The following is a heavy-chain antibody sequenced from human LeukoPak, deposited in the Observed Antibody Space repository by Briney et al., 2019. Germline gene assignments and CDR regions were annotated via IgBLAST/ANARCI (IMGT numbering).Heavy chain of an antibody. CDR1: GFTVSSND. J-gene: IGHJ4*02. V-gene: IGHV3-53*05. Sequence: GGSLRLSCAASGFTVSSNDMSWVRQAPGKGLECISVIYSGGSTDYADSVKGRFTISRDNSKNTLYLQMDSLRAEDTALYYCAKVLQMVREVTPFDYWGQGTLVTVSS. D-gene: IGHD3-10*01. CDR2: IYSGGST. CDR3: AKVLQMVREVTPFDY.